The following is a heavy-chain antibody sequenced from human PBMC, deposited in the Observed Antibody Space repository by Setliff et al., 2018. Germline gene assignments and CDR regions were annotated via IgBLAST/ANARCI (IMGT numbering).Heavy chain of an antibody. D-gene: IGHD1-7*01. CDR2: IYLGGSP. V-gene: IGHV4-4*02. Sequence: SETLSLTCTVSGDSIDTDIWWSWVRQSPGKGLEWIGEIYLGGSPTYNPSLKSRVTISIYKSKNQLSLDLTSVTAADTAVYYCTRNWHWGFDPWGRGALVTVSS. J-gene: IGHJ5*02. CDR3: TRNWHWGFDP. CDR1: GDSIDTDIW.